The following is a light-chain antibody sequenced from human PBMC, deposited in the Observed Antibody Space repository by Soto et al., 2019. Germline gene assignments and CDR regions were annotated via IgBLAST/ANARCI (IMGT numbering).Light chain of an antibody. CDR1: SSDVGSYNY. V-gene: IGLV2-8*01. CDR3: TSYAGSKNLV. J-gene: IGLJ2*01. CDR2: EVS. Sequence: QSALTQPPSASGSPGQSVTISCTGTSSDVGSYNYVSWYQQHPGKALKLMIYEVSQRPSGVPDRFSGSKSGNTASLTVSGLQAEDEADYYCTSYAGSKNLVFGGGTKLTVL.